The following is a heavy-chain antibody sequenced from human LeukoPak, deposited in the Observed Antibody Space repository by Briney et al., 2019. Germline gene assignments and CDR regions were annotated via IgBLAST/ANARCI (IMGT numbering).Heavy chain of an antibody. CDR1: GFTFSSYA. V-gene: IGHV3-53*01. J-gene: IGHJ3*02. CDR2: IYSGGST. Sequence: PGGSLRLSCTASGFTFSSYAMSWVRQAPGKGLEWVSVIYSGGSTYYADSVKGRFTISRDNSKNTLYLQMNSLRAEDAAVYYCARSGGRGKSYAFDIWGQGTMVTVSS. D-gene: IGHD3-16*01. CDR3: ARSGGRGKSYAFDI.